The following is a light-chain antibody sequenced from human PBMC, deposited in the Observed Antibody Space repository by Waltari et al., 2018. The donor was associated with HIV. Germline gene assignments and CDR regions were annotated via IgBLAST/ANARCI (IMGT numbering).Light chain of an antibody. V-gene: IGKV1-5*03. J-gene: IGKJ2*01. CDR2: KAS. Sequence: IQMTQSPSILSASVGDRVTITWRASQNVDTWLAWYQQRPGRAPKLLIYKASTLEYGVPARFSGSGSGTNFTLTINSLHPDDFATYYCQQYNSDFYTFGLGTRLDLK. CDR3: QQYNSDFYT. CDR1: QNVDTW.